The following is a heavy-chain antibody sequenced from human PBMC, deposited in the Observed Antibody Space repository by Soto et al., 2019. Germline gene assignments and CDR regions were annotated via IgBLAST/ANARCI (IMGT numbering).Heavy chain of an antibody. CDR1: GFTFSSYS. CDR3: AKDAPGSGWLSDY. D-gene: IGHD3-22*01. Sequence: GGSLRLSCAASGFTFSSYSMNWVRQAPGKGLEWVSYIGGSSSTIYYADSVRGRFTISRDNSRNSLYLQMNSLRAEDTAIYYCAKDAPGSGWLSDYWGRGTLVTVSS. J-gene: IGHJ4*02. CDR2: IGGSSSTI. V-gene: IGHV3-48*01.